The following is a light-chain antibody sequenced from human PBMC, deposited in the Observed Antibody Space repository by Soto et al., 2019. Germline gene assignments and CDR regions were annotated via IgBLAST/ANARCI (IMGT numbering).Light chain of an antibody. V-gene: IGKV3-15*01. CDR2: GAS. CDR3: QQYNNWPPWT. Sequence: EIVMTQSPASLSVSPGERDSISCRASQSVSSSLAWYQQKRGQAPRLLIYGASTRATGIPARFSGSGSGTEFTLTISSLQSEDFAVYYCQQYNNWPPWTFGQGTKVDIK. J-gene: IGKJ1*01. CDR1: QSVSSS.